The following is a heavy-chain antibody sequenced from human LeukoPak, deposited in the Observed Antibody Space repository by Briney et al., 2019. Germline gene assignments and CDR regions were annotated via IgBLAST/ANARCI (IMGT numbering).Heavy chain of an antibody. CDR2: ISNSGAST. CDR1: GFTFSSYA. D-gene: IGHD6-19*01. CDR3: AKEIANSNGWYADY. Sequence: GGSLRLSCAASGFTFSSYAMSWVRRAPGKGLEWVSTISNSGASTYYADSVKGRFTISGDNSKNTLFLQMNSLRAEDTAVYYCAKEIANSNGWYADYWGQGTLVTVSS. J-gene: IGHJ4*02. V-gene: IGHV3-23*01.